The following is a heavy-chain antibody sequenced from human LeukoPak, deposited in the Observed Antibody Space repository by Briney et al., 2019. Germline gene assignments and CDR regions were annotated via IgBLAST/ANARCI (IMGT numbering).Heavy chain of an antibody. CDR1: GYTFTSYG. V-gene: IGHV1-18*01. Sequence: ASVKVSCKASGYTFTSYGISWVRQAPGQGLEWMGWISAYNGNTNYAQKVQGRVTMTTDTSTSTAYMELRSLRSDDTAVYYCARAPTNDFWSGYYDYWGQGTLVTVSS. J-gene: IGHJ4*02. CDR2: ISAYNGNT. D-gene: IGHD3-3*01. CDR3: ARAPTNDFWSGYYDY.